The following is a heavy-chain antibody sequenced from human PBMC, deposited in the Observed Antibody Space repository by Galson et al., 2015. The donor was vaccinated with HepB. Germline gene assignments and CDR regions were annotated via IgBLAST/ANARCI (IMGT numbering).Heavy chain of an antibody. V-gene: IGHV3-74*01. CDR2: ISFDGNSA. Sequence: SLRLSCAASGFTFSSYWMHWVRQAPGKGLVWVSRISFDGNSATYADSVKGRLTISRDNAKNTLYLQMNSLRADDTAVYYCAARLGYCTSTSCSWGQGTLVTISS. CDR1: GFTFSSYW. J-gene: IGHJ5*02. D-gene: IGHD2-2*01. CDR3: AARLGYCTSTSCS.